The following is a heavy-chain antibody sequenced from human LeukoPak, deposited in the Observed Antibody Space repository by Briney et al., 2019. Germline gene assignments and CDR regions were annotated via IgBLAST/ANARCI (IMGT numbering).Heavy chain of an antibody. CDR1: GFTFDDYA. V-gene: IGHV3-9*01. J-gene: IGHJ4*02. CDR3: AKVSRPFSLGDSFYFDY. D-gene: IGHD1-26*01. CDR2: INWNSGTI. Sequence: PGGSLRLSCAASGFTFDDYAMHWVRQAPGKGLEWVSGINWNSGTIGYADSVKGRFTISRDNAKNSLYLQMNNLGPQDTALYYCAKVSRPFSLGDSFYFDYWGQGTLVTVSS.